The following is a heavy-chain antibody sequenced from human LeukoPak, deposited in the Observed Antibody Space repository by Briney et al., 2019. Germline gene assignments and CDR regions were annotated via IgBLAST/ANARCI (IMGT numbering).Heavy chain of an antibody. CDR1: GFTFSSYS. CDR3: ARSGRIVVVISDRPPPLDAFDI. Sequence: GGSLRLSCAASGFTFSSYSMNWVRQAPGKGLEWVSYISSSSSTIYYADSVKGRFTISRDNAKNSLYLQMNSLRAEDTAVYYCARSGRIVVVISDRPPPLDAFDIWGQGTMVTVSS. CDR2: ISSSSSTI. V-gene: IGHV3-48*01. D-gene: IGHD3-22*01. J-gene: IGHJ3*02.